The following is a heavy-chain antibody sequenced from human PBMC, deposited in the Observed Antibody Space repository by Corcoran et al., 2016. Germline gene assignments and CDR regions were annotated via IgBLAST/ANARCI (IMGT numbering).Heavy chain of an antibody. J-gene: IGHJ5*02. D-gene: IGHD6-19*01. V-gene: IGHV5-51*01. CDR1: GYSFTSYW. CDR3: AGQSTPADSSGWYWCGAGDNWFDP. CDR2: IYPGDSDT. Sequence: EVQLVQSGAEVKKPGESLKISCKGSGYSFTSYWIGWVRQMPGKGLEWMGIIYPGDSDTRYSPSFQGQVTISADKSIRTAYLQWSSLKASDTAMYYCAGQSTPADSSGWYWCGAGDNWFDPWGQGTLVTVSS.